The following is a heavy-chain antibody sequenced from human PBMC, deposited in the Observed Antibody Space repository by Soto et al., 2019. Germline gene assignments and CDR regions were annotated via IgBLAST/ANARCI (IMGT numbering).Heavy chain of an antibody. D-gene: IGHD2-2*01. CDR2: IYHSGST. J-gene: IGHJ2*01. CDR3: ARAPTVGYCSSTSCLYWYFDL. Sequence: SETLSLTCAVSSGSISSSNWWSWVRQPPGKGLEWIGEIYHSGSTNYNPSLKSRVTISVDKSKNQFSLKLSSVTAADTAVYYCARAPTVGYCSSTSCLYWYFDLWGRGTLVTVSS. V-gene: IGHV4-4*02. CDR1: SGSISSSNW.